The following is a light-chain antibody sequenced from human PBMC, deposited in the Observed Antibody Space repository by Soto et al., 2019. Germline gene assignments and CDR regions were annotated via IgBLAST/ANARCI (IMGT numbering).Light chain of an antibody. V-gene: IGKV3-15*01. CDR3: QQYRHWPLT. J-gene: IGKJ4*01. CDR2: GAS. CDR1: QNIDTH. Sequence: EIVMTQSPATLSVSPGERATLSCRASQNIDTHFAWYQQTPGQAPRLLIYGASTRATGIPARFSGSGSGTEFTLTISSLQSEDFAVYYCQQYRHWPLTFGGGTKVEIK.